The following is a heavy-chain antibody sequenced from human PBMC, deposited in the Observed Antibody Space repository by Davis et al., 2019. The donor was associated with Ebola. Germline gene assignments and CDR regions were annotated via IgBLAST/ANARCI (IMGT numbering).Heavy chain of an antibody. J-gene: IGHJ6*03. V-gene: IGHV3-13*01. CDR2: IGTAGDT. CDR3: ARGGCSSTSCYTRSYYYYMDV. CDR1: GFTFSSYD. D-gene: IGHD2-2*02. Sequence: GESLKISCAASGFTFSSYDMHWVRQATGKGLEWVSAIGTAGDTYYPGSVKGRFTISRENAKNSLYLQMNSLRAGDTAVYYCARGGCSSTSCYTRSYYYYMDVWGKGTTVTVSS.